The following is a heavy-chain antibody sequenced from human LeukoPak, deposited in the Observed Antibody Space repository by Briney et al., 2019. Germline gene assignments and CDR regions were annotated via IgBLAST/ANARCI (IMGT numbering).Heavy chain of an antibody. Sequence: SQTLSLTCTISGDSVSSNSAAWNWIRQSPSRGLEWLGRTYYRSKWYNDYAVSVKSRITINPDTSKNQFSLQLNSVTPEDTAVYYCARENGFGYYGSGIYYYYGMDVWGKGTTVTVSS. CDR3: ARENGFGYYGSGIYYYYGMDV. CDR1: GDSVSSNSAA. CDR2: TYYRSKWYN. J-gene: IGHJ6*04. V-gene: IGHV6-1*01. D-gene: IGHD3-10*01.